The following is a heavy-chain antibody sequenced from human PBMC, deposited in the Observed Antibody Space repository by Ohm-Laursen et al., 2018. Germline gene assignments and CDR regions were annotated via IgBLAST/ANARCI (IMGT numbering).Heavy chain of an antibody. D-gene: IGHD3-10*01. V-gene: IGHV3-9*01. CDR1: RFTFDDYA. J-gene: IGHJ6*02. CDR2: INWNSGGK. CDR3: AKDSSGGYYGMHV. Sequence: SLRLSCTASRFTFDDYAMQWVRQVPGKGLEWVSGINWNSGGKDYADAVRGRFTISRDNAKNSLHLQMNSLRAEDTALYYCAKDSSGGYYGMHVWGQGTTVTVSS.